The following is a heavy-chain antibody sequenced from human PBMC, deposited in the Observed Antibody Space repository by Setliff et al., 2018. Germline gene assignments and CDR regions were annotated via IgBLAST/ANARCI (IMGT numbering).Heavy chain of an antibody. D-gene: IGHD1-26*01. J-gene: IGHJ4*02. CDR1: GYIFTGYY. Sequence: GASVKVSCKASGYIFTGYYMHWVRQAPGQGLEWMGRISPHTGGTNSAQKFQGRVTMTRDTSVSTVYMELNSLRSDDTAVYYCARALGATITHFDYWGQGTLVTVSS. CDR2: ISPHTGGT. CDR3: ARALGATITHFDY. V-gene: IGHV1-2*06.